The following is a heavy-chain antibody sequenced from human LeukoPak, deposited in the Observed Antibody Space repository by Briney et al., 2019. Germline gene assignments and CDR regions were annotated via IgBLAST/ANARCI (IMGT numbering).Heavy chain of an antibody. CDR3: ARVARYGDYIGGSDY. V-gene: IGHV3-48*04. J-gene: IGHJ4*02. Sequence: PGGSLRLSCAASEFTFSSYSMNWVRQAPGKGLEWVSYISSRSRTIYYADSVKGRFTISRDNAKNSLDLQMNSLRAEDTAVCYCARVARYGDYIGGSDYWGQGALVTVSS. CDR1: EFTFSSYS. CDR2: ISSRSRTI. D-gene: IGHD4-17*01.